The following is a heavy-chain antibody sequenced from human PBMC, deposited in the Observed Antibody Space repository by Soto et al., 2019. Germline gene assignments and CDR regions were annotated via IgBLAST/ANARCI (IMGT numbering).Heavy chain of an antibody. D-gene: IGHD2-2*01. Sequence: GGSLRLSCAASGFTFSSYAMSWVRQAPGKGLEWVSAISGSGGSTYYADSVKGRFTISRDNSKNTLYLQMYSLRAEDTAVYYCAKAASRYCSSTSCYLDYWGQGTLVTVSS. CDR1: GFTFSSYA. CDR3: AKAASRYCSSTSCYLDY. J-gene: IGHJ4*02. CDR2: ISGSGGST. V-gene: IGHV3-23*01.